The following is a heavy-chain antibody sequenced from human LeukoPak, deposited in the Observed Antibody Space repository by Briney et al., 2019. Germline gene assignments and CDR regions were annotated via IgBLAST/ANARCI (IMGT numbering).Heavy chain of an antibody. CDR2: IKQDGSEK. CDR1: GFTSIAYA. J-gene: IGHJ6*02. Sequence: GGSLRLSCVGSGFTSIAYALTWVRQAPGKGLEWVANIKQDGSEKYYVDSVKGRFTISRDNAKNSLYLQMNSLRAEDTAVYYCARAMDVWGQGTTVTVSS. CDR3: ARAMDV. V-gene: IGHV3-7*03.